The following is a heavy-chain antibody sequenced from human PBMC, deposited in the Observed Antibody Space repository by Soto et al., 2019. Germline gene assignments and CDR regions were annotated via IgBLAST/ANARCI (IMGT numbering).Heavy chain of an antibody. Sequence: SETLSLTCSVSGGSLSSSGYYWGWVRQPPGKGLEWIGSIYYSGTSYHNPSLKSRVTISVDTSKNQFSLTLTSVTAADTAVYYCASRVEGLYSGNDRYYFDYWGQGTLVTVSS. V-gene: IGHV4-39*01. CDR1: GGSLSSSGYY. CDR3: ASRVEGLYSGNDRYYFDY. CDR2: IYYSGTS. D-gene: IGHD5-12*01. J-gene: IGHJ4*02.